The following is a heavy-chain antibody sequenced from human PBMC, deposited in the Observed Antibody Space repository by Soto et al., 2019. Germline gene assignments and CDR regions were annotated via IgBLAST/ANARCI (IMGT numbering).Heavy chain of an antibody. J-gene: IGHJ4*02. CDR1: GFTFGNYW. CDR3: ARITLGATLYDH. V-gene: IGHV3-7*03. D-gene: IGHD1-26*01. Sequence: EVQLVDSGGGLVLPGGSLRLSCAASGFTFGNYWMTWVRQAPGMGLEWVANIKPDGSEKVYVDSVKGRFTISRDNAKSSLYLQMNSLRVDDTAIYYCARITLGATLYDHWGLGTLVTVSS. CDR2: IKPDGSEK.